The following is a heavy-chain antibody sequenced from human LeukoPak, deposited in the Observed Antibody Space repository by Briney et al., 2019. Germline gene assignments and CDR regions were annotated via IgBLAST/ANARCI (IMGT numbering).Heavy chain of an antibody. CDR3: ALLGNYYMDV. D-gene: IGHD1-26*01. J-gene: IGHJ6*03. CDR2: IYSSGST. V-gene: IGHV4-59*01. Sequence: PSETLSLTCTVSGGSISRYYWSWIRQPPGKGLEWVGYIYSSGSTNYNPSLKSRVTISVDTSKNQFSLKLSSVTAADTAVYYCALLGNYYMDVWGKGTTVTISS. CDR1: GGSISRYY.